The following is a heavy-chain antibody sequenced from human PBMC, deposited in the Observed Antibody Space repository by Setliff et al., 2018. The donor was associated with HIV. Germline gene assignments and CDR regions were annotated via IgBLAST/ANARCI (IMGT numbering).Heavy chain of an antibody. D-gene: IGHD3-9*01. V-gene: IGHV3-30*04. J-gene: IGHJ3*02. CDR1: GFTFSNFA. Sequence: HPGGSLRLSCAASGFTFSNFAIHWVRKAPGKGLEWVALMSFDGSNKVYADSVKGRFSISRDNSKNPLYLQTNSLRLEDTAIYYCARGSPESGHDFDWGRTLGAFDIWGQGTMVTVSS. CDR3: ARGSPESGHDFDWGRTLGAFDI. CDR2: MSFDGSNK.